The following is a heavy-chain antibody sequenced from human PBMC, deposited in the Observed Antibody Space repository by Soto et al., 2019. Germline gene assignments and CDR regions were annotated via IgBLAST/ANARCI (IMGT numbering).Heavy chain of an antibody. CDR3: ARASLATYNYFYYGMDV. D-gene: IGHD3-10*01. J-gene: IGHJ6*02. CDR2: IYHSGST. CDR1: GGSVSSSNW. Sequence: QVQLQESGPGLVKTSGTLSLTCAVSGGSVSSSNWWSWVRQPPGKGLEWVGEIYHSGSTNYNPSLTSRVTISVDKSKNQFSLKLSSVTAADTAVYCCARASLATYNYFYYGMDVWGQGTMVTVSS. V-gene: IGHV4-4*01.